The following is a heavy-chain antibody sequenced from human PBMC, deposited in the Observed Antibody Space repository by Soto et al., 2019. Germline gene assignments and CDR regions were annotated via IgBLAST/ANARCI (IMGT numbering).Heavy chain of an antibody. V-gene: IGHV5-51*01. D-gene: IGHD2-21*02. Sequence: GESLKISCKGSGYSFTSYWIGWVRQMPGKGLEWMGIIYPGDSDTRYSPSLQGQVTISADKSISTAYLQWSSLKASDTAMYYCASLAYCGGDCYGPGDYWGQGTLVTVSS. CDR3: ASLAYCGGDCYGPGDY. CDR1: GYSFTSYW. J-gene: IGHJ4*02. CDR2: IYPGDSDT.